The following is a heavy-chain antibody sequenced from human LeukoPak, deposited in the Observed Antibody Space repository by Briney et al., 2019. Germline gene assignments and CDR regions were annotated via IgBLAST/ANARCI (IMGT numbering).Heavy chain of an antibody. CDR1: GFTFSTYN. V-gene: IGHV3-30*18. CDR2: ISYDGSNK. D-gene: IGHD6-19*01. Sequence: GGSLRLSCAASGFTFSTYNINWVRQAPGKGLEWVAVISYDGSNKYYADSVKGRFTISRDNSKNTLYLQMNSLRAEDTAVYYCAKESVSSGWYVDYWGQGTLVTVSS. CDR3: AKESVSSGWYVDY. J-gene: IGHJ4*02.